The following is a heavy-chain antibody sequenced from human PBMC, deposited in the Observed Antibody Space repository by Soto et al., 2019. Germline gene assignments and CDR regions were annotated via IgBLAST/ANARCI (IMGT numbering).Heavy chain of an antibody. CDR1: GYAFTTYG. CDR2: ISDHNGNT. D-gene: IGHD6-6*01. CDR3: ARGRDGDY. V-gene: IGHV1-18*01. J-gene: IGHJ4*02. Sequence: QVHLVQSGAEAKKPGASVKVSCKGSGYAFTTYGITWVRQAPGQGLEWMGWISDHNGNTNYAQKLQGRVTETRDTSTSTPYMELRSLRSDDTAVYYCARGRDGDYWGQGALVTVSS.